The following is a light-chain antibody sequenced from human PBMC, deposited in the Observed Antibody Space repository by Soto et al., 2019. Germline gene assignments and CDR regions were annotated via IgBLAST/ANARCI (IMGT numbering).Light chain of an antibody. CDR1: SSDVGGYNY. CDR3: SSFAGNNNLV. Sequence: QSALTQPPSASGSPGQSVTLSCTGTSSDVGGYNYVSWYQQHPGKAPKLMISEVSKRPSGVPDRFSGSKSGNTASLTVSGLQAEDAADYYCSSFAGNNNLVFGGGTKLTVL. CDR2: EVS. V-gene: IGLV2-8*01. J-gene: IGLJ2*01.